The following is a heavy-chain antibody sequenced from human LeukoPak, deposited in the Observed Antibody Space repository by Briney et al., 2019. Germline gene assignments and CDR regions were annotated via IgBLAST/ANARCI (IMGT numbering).Heavy chain of an antibody. J-gene: IGHJ4*02. D-gene: IGHD1-26*01. CDR3: ARDPVEWELLLDY. CDR1: GFTFSSYW. CDR2: MNIDGSEK. Sequence: GGSLRLSCAASGFTFSSYWMGWVRQAPGKRLEWVANMNIDGSEKYYADSAKGRFTISRDNAGNSVYLQMNSLRVEDTAVYYCARDPVEWELLLDYWGQGTLVTVSS. V-gene: IGHV3-7*01.